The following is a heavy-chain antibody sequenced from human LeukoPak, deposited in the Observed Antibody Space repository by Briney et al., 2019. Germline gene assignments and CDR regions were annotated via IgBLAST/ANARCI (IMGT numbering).Heavy chain of an antibody. J-gene: IGHJ4*02. V-gene: IGHV3-23*01. D-gene: IGHD2-2*01. CDR2: ISGSGGST. Sequence: GSLRLSCAASGFTFSSYAMSWVRQAPGKGLEWVSAISGSGGSTYYADSVKGRFTISRDNSKNTLYLQMNSLRAEDTAVYYCAKDSDIVVVPAATSDYWGQGTLVTVSS. CDR1: GFTFSSYA. CDR3: AKDSDIVVVPAATSDY.